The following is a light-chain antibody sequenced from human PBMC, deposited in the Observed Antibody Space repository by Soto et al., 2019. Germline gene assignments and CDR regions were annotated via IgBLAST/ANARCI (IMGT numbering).Light chain of an antibody. CDR2: DAY. V-gene: IGKV3-11*01. CDR1: QSFRGL. Sequence: EVVLTQSPVTLSLSPGERATLSCRASQSFRGLLAWYQQKPGQAPRLLIYDAYNRATGIPPRFSGSGSGTDFTLTISSLEPEDSAVYYCQQYYNWPPITFGQGTRLEIK. J-gene: IGKJ5*01. CDR3: QQYYNWPPIT.